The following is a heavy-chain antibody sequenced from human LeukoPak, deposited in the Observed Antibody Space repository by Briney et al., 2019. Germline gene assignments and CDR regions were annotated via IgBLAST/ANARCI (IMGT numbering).Heavy chain of an antibody. D-gene: IGHD2-21*02. CDR3: ARDLAIVVVTGDGGMDV. J-gene: IGHJ6*02. CDR2: IYSGGST. Sequence: PGGSLRLSCAASGFTVSSNYMSWVRQAPGKGLEWVSVIYSGGSTYYADSVKGRFTISRDDSKNTLYLQMNSLRAEDTAVYYCARDLAIVVVTGDGGMDVWGQGTTVTVSS. V-gene: IGHV3-66*01. CDR1: GFTVSSNY.